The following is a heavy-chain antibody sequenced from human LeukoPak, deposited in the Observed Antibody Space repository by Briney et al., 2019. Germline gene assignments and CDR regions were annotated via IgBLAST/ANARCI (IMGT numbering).Heavy chain of an antibody. CDR3: ARGGDHFDY. V-gene: IGHV4-4*02. D-gene: IGHD7-27*01. Sequence: PSETLSLTCVVSGGSISDTNYWSWVRQSPGKGLEWIGEIFHTGRTNSNPSLKSRATLSVDKSKNQFSLKMNSVTAADTAVYYCARGGDHFDYWGQGTPVTVSS. CDR2: IFHTGRT. J-gene: IGHJ4*02. CDR1: GGSISDTNY.